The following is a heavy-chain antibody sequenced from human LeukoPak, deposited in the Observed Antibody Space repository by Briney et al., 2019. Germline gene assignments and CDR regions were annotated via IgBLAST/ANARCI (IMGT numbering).Heavy chain of an antibody. V-gene: IGHV4-38-2*02. Sequence: SETLSLTCTVSGYSISSGYYWDWIRQPPGKGLEWIGSIYHSGNTYYNPSLKSRVTISVDTSKNQFSLKLSSVTAADTAAYYCAREGVLGAFDIWGQGTMVAVSS. CDR3: AREGVLGAFDI. D-gene: IGHD2/OR15-2a*01. CDR2: IYHSGNT. J-gene: IGHJ3*02. CDR1: GYSISSGYY.